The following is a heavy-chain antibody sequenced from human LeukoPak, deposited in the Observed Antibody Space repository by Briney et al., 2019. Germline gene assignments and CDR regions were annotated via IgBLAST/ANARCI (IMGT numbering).Heavy chain of an antibody. J-gene: IGHJ4*02. D-gene: IGHD3-22*01. CDR3: ARADTEYYYDSSGYYYDY. CDR1: GFTFSSYW. V-gene: IGHV3-74*01. Sequence: PGGSLRLSCAASGFTFSSYWMHWVRQAPGKGLVWVSRINSDGSSTIYADSVKGRFTISRDNAKNTLYLQMNSLRAEDTAVYYCARADTEYYYDSSGYYYDYWGQGTLVTVSS. CDR2: INSDGSST.